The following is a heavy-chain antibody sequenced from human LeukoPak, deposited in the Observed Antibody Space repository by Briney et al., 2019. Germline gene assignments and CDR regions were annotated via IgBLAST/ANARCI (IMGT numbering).Heavy chain of an antibody. CDR1: GASVSTSNW. CDR2: IHNSGST. CDR3: ARGLYGSDSY. Sequence: PSGTLSLTCAVSGASVSTSNWWMWVRQPPGTGLEWIGEIHNSGSTNYNPPLKSRDTMSVDTPKNQISLRLSSVTAADTAVYFCARGLYGSDSYWGQGNLVTVSS. D-gene: IGHD6-19*01. V-gene: IGHV4-4*02. J-gene: IGHJ4*02.